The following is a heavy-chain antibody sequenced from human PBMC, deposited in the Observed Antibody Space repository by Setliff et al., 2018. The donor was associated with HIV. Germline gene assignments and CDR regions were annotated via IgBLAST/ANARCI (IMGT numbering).Heavy chain of an antibody. V-gene: IGHV4-61*09. CDR3: ARARLVTTNWFDP. J-gene: IGHJ5*02. CDR2: IYTSGST. Sequence: NPSETLSLTCTVSGGSINSGGYYWSWIRQPAGKGLEWIGHIYTSGSTNYNPSLKSRVTISIDTSKNQFSLKLNSVSAADTAVYYCARARLVTTNWFDPWGQGTLVTVSS. D-gene: IGHD4-4*01. CDR1: GGSINSGGYY.